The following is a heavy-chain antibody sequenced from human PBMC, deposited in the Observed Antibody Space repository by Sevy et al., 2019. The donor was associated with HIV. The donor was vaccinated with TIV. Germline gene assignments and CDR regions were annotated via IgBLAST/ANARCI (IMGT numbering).Heavy chain of an antibody. V-gene: IGHV1-18*01. CDR1: GYTFINFG. Sequence: SSVKVSCKASGYTFINFGINWVRQAPGQGLEWLGWIRPYNGYTNYAQRLQGRVTMTTDTSTSTAYMELRSLGSDDTAIYYCARNGNRSPAVVVAIGTPYDVFDFWGQGTMVTVSS. CDR3: ARNGNRSPAVVVAIGTPYDVFDF. D-gene: IGHD2-21*01. CDR2: IRPYNGYT. J-gene: IGHJ3*01.